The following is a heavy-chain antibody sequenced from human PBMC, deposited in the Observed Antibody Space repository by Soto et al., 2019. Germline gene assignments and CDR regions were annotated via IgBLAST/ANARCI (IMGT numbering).Heavy chain of an antibody. V-gene: IGHV1-18*01. Sequence: QVQLVQSAAEVKKPGASVKVSCKASGYTLTNYAISWVRQAPGQGPEWMGWINTYNGNSNYAQKFQGRVTMTTDTSTNTAYMELRSLTSDDTAVYYCARDCTGGSCFCIYWGQGTLVNVSS. J-gene: IGHJ4*02. CDR2: INTYNGNS. CDR3: ARDCTGGSCFCIY. CDR1: GYTLTNYA. D-gene: IGHD2-15*01.